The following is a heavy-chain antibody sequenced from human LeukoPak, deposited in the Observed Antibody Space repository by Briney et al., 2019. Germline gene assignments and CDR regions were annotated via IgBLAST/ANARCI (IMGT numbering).Heavy chain of an antibody. Sequence: GGSLRLSCAASGFTFSNFNMNWVRQAPGKGLEWVSYISSSSSTIYYADSVKGRFTISRDNAKNSLYLQMNSLRDEDTAVYYCARDSYYDSWSGYYTFDYWGQGTLVTVSS. CDR2: ISSSSSTI. V-gene: IGHV3-48*02. D-gene: IGHD3-3*01. J-gene: IGHJ4*02. CDR3: ARDSYYDSWSGYYTFDY. CDR1: GFTFSNFN.